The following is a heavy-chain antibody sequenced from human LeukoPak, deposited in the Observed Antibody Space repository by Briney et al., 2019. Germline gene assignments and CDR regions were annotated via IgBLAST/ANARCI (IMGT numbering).Heavy chain of an antibody. CDR2: ISGNGRST. J-gene: IGHJ4*02. D-gene: IGHD6-13*01. V-gene: IGHV3-23*01. CDR1: GFTFSSNA. CDR3: AKDPHPYSSSWPIIYYFDY. Sequence: GGSLRLSCVASGFTFSSNALTWVRQAPGKGLEWVSSISGNGRSTYYADSVKGRFTISRDNSKNTLYLQMNSLRAEDTAVYYCAKDPHPYSSSWPIIYYFDYWGQGTLVTVSS.